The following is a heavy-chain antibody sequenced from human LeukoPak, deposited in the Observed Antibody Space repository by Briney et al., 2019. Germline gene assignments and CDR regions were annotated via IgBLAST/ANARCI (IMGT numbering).Heavy chain of an antibody. Sequence: SETLSLTCTVSGGSISSSYYWAWIRQPPGKGLEWIGNIYYSGSTYYNPSLKSRVTISVDTPKNQFSLKLSSVTAADTAVYYCARLDTTLAPYFDYWGQGTLVTVSS. J-gene: IGHJ4*02. CDR2: IYYSGST. CDR1: GGSISSSYY. D-gene: IGHD5-18*01. V-gene: IGHV4-39*01. CDR3: ARLDTTLAPYFDY.